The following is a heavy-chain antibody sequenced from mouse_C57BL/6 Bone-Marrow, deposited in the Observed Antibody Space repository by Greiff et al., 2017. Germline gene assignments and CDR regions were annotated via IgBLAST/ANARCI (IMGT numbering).Heavy chain of an antibody. CDR2: SRNKANDYTT. CDR3: ARDVDFAY. Sequence: EVNVVESGGGLVQSGRSLRLSCATSGFTFSDFYMEWVRQAPGKGLEWIAASRNKANDYTTEYSASVKGRFIVSRDTSQSILYLQMNALRAEDTAIYYCARDVDFAYWGQGTLVTVSA. V-gene: IGHV7-1*01. CDR1: GFTFSDFY. J-gene: IGHJ3*01.